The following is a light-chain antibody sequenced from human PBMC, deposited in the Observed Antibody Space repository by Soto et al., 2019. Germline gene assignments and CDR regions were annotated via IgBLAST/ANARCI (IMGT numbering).Light chain of an antibody. J-gene: IGLJ1*01. CDR3: LLSYSGARSYV. Sequence: QAVVTQEPSLTVSPGGTVTLTCGSSTGAVTSGHYPYWFQQKPGQAPRTLIYDTSNKHSWTPARFSGSLLGGKAALTLSGAQPEDEAEYYCLLSYSGARSYVXGTGTKVPVL. CDR2: DTS. V-gene: IGLV7-46*01. CDR1: TGAVTSGHY.